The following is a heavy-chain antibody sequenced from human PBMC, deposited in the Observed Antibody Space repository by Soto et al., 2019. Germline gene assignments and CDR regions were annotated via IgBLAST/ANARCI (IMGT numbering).Heavy chain of an antibody. D-gene: IGHD1-26*01. Sequence: TLSLTCAVSGYSISSSYWWGWIRQPPGKGLEWIGYIYYSGTTYYNPSLKSRVTMSVDTSKNQFSLKLTSVTAVDTAVYYCARREIQGPIDSWGRGTLVTVSS. V-gene: IGHV4-28*01. J-gene: IGHJ4*02. CDR2: IYYSGTT. CDR3: ARREIQGPIDS. CDR1: GYSISSSYW.